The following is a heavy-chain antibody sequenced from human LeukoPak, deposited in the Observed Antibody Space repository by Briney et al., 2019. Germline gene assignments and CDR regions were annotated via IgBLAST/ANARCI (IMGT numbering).Heavy chain of an antibody. CDR3: ARAGGIAAAQIGGV. J-gene: IGHJ4*02. D-gene: IGHD6-13*01. V-gene: IGHV1-8*01. Sequence: ASVKVSCKASGYTFTNYDINWVRQASGQGLEWMGWMNPNSGNTGYAQKFQGRVTITADKSTSTDYMELSSLRSEDTAVYYCARAGGIAAAQIGGVWGQGTLVTVSS. CDR1: GYTFTNYD. CDR2: MNPNSGNT.